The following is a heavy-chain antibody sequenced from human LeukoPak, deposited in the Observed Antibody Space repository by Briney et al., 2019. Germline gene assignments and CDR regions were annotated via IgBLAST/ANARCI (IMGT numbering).Heavy chain of an antibody. V-gene: IGHV3-7*01. D-gene: IGHD5-12*01. Sequence: PGGSLRLSYAASGFTFSSYWMSWVRQAPGKGLEWVANIKQDGSEKYYVDSVKGRFTISRDNAKNSLYLQMNSLRAEDTAMYYCARDHVVPTILFDYWGQGALVTVSS. CDR2: IKQDGSEK. CDR1: GFTFSSYW. J-gene: IGHJ4*02. CDR3: ARDHVVPTILFDY.